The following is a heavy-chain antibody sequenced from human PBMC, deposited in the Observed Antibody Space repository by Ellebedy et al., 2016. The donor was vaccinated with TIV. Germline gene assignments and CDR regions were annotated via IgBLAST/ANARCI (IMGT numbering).Heavy chain of an antibody. CDR2: IYHSGST. CDR3: ARGYCSGGSCGYFDY. Sequence: MPSETLSLTCAVSGGSISNPNWWSWVRQPPGKGLEWIGDIYHSGSTNYSPSRKRRVTISVDKSRNQFSLKLTSVTAADTAVYYCARGYCSGGSCGYFDYWGQGTLVTVSS. J-gene: IGHJ4*02. V-gene: IGHV4-4*02. CDR1: GGSISNPNW. D-gene: IGHD2-15*01.